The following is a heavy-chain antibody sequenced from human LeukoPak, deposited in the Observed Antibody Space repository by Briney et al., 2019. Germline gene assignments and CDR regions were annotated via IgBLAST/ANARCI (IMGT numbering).Heavy chain of an antibody. CDR1: GGSISSGDYY. J-gene: IGHJ5*02. D-gene: IGHD3-9*01. CDR2: IYYSGST. CDR3: ARRLTKRWFDP. V-gene: IGHV4-30-4*08. Sequence: SETLSLTCTVSGGSISSGDYYWSWIRQPPGKGLEWIGYIYYSGSTYYNPSLKSRVTISVDTSKNQFSLKLSSVTAADTAVYYCARRLTKRWFDPWGQGTLVTVSS.